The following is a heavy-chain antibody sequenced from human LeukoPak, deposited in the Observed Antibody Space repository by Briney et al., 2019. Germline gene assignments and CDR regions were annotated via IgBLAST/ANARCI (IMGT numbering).Heavy chain of an antibody. J-gene: IGHJ4*02. Sequence: SETLSLTCTVSGGSISSSDYYWGWIRQSPGKGLEWIGSMYYGGNTFYNPSLKSRVTISIDTSKNQFSLKLNSVTAADTAVYYCTREPVCGGDCYEDYWGQGTLVTVSS. V-gene: IGHV4-39*07. CDR3: TREPVCGGDCYEDY. CDR1: GGSISSSDYY. D-gene: IGHD2-21*02. CDR2: MYYGGNT.